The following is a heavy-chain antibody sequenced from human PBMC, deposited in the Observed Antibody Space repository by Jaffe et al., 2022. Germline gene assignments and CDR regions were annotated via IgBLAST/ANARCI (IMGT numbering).Heavy chain of an antibody. J-gene: IGHJ3*02. D-gene: IGHD3-22*01. CDR3: VRWRIYYYDSSGYRPDGAFDI. Sequence: EVQLVQSGAEVKKPGESLKISCKGSGYSFTSYWIGWVRQMPGKGLEWMGIIYPGDSDTRYSPSFQGQVTISADKSISTAYLQWSSLKASDTAMYYCVRWRIYYYDSSGYRPDGAFDIWGQGTMVTVSS. CDR2: IYPGDSDT. CDR1: GYSFTSYW. V-gene: IGHV5-51*03.